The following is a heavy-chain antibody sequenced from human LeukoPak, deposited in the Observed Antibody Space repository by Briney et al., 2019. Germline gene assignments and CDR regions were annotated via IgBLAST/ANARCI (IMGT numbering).Heavy chain of an antibody. CDR1: GGSFSGYY. Sequence: SETLSLTCAVYGGSFSGYYWSWIRQPPGKGLEWIGEINHSGSTNYNPSLKSRVTISVDTSKNQFPLKLSSVTAADTAVYYCARAPRYGDLDYWGQGTLVTVSS. J-gene: IGHJ4*02. CDR2: INHSGST. D-gene: IGHD4-17*01. CDR3: ARAPRYGDLDY. V-gene: IGHV4-34*01.